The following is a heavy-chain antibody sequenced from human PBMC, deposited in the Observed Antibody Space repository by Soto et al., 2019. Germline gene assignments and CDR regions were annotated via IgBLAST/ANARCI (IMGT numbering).Heavy chain of an antibody. CDR2: IYYSGST. D-gene: IGHD3-10*01. J-gene: IGHJ4*02. Sequence: QVQLQESGPGLVKPSQTLSLTCSVSGDSFSSGGYFWSWSRQPPGKGLEWIGYIYYSGSTYYNPSLQRRVTSSVDTSKNQVSLKLDSVTAADTAVYFCAMGSVIYYAFDYWGQGTLVTVSS. CDR1: GDSFSSGGYF. CDR3: AMGSVIYYAFDY. V-gene: IGHV4-31*03.